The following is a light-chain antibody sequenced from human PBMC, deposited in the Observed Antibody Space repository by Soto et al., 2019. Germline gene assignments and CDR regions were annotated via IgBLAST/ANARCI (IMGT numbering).Light chain of an antibody. CDR1: SSDVGGYKY. Sequence: QSVLTQPPSASGSPGQSVTISCTGTSSDVGGYKYVSWYQQHPGKAPKLMIYEVSKRPSGVPDRFSGSKSGNTASLTISGLQAEDEADYYCCSYAGSFVVFGGGTKLTVL. CDR2: EVS. J-gene: IGLJ2*01. CDR3: CSYAGSFVV. V-gene: IGLV2-8*01.